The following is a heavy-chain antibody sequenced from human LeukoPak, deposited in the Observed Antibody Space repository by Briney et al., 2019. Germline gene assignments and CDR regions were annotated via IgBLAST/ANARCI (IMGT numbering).Heavy chain of an antibody. CDR1: GGSISSSNYY. V-gene: IGHV4-39*01. CDR3: ARHTKDTGYSYGFPAY. J-gene: IGHJ4*02. D-gene: IGHD5-18*01. Sequence: SQTLSLTCTVSGGSISSSNYYWGWIRQPPGKGLEWIGSVYRSGSTYYNPSLNGRATISVDTSKNQLSLKLYSVTAADTAVYYCARHTKDTGYSYGFPAYWGQGTLVTVSS. CDR2: VYRSGST.